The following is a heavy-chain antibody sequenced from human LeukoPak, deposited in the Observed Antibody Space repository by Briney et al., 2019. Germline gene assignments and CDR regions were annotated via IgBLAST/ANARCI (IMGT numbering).Heavy chain of an antibody. J-gene: IGHJ4*02. CDR3: AKGSYYDSSGSFYFDY. Sequence: GGSLRLSCAASGFTFSSYAMSWVRQAPGKGLEWVSGISGSGDNTYYADSVKGRFTISRDNSKNTLYVQMDSLGTEDTAAYYCAKGSYYDSSGSFYFDYWGQGTLVTVSS. CDR2: ISGSGDNT. CDR1: GFTFSSYA. D-gene: IGHD3-22*01. V-gene: IGHV3-23*01.